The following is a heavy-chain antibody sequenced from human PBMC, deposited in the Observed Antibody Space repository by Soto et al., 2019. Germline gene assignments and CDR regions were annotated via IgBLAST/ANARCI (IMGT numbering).Heavy chain of an antibody. CDR2: IKEDGSET. CDR1: GFTFSNFW. J-gene: IGHJ4*02. Sequence: ESGGGLVQPGGSLRLSFAASGFTFSNFWMSWVRQAPGKGLEWVANIKEDGSETYSVDSVKGRFTISRDNAKNSLYLQMNSLRAEDTAVYYCARGGSHTSDSWGQGTLVIVSS. V-gene: IGHV3-7*04. CDR3: ARGGSHTSDS.